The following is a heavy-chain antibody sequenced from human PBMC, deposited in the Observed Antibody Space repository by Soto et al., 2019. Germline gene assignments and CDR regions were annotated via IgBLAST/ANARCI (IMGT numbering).Heavy chain of an antibody. Sequence: QVQLVQSGAEVKKPGASVKVSCKASGYTFTSYGIIWVRQAPGQGLEWMGWISAYNGNTNYAQKLQGRVTMTTDTSTSQAYMELRSLRSDDTAVYDCARDPPYSGGWSQRGVAFDIWGQGTMVTVSS. CDR1: GYTFTSYG. CDR2: ISAYNGNT. V-gene: IGHV1-18*01. J-gene: IGHJ3*02. CDR3: ARDPPYSGGWSQRGVAFDI. D-gene: IGHD6-19*01.